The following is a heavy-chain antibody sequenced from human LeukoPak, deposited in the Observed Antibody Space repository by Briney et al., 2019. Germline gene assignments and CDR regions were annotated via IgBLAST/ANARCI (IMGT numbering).Heavy chain of an antibody. CDR1: GFTFSSYW. Sequence: GGSLRLSCAASGFTFSSYWMHWVRQAPGKGLVWVSRINSDESSTNYADSVKGRFTISRDNAKSTLHLQMNSLRDEDTAVYYCVRGYTMVREVNWLDPWGQGTLVTVSS. J-gene: IGHJ5*02. V-gene: IGHV3-74*01. CDR3: VRGYTMVREVNWLDP. CDR2: INSDESST. D-gene: IGHD3-10*01.